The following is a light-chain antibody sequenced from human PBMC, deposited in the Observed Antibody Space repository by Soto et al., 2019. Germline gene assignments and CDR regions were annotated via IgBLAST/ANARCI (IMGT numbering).Light chain of an antibody. CDR1: QSISSY. J-gene: IGKJ4*01. CDR3: QQSYSMPRT. V-gene: IGKV1-39*01. Sequence: DIQMTPSPSSLSASVGDRVTITCRASQSISSYLNWYQQKPGKAPKLLIYAASSLQSGVPSRFSGSGSGTDFTVTISSLQPEDFATYYCQQSYSMPRTFGGGTKVDIK. CDR2: AAS.